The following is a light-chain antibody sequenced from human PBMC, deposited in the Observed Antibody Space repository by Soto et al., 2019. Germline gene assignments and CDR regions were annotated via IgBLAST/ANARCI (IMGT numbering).Light chain of an antibody. CDR1: QSVTSYY. CDR2: GAS. CDR3: QQYNNWPRGT. J-gene: IGKJ1*01. Sequence: EIELNLSPVNPSLAPLEPSTLSCMAIQSVTSYYLAWYQEKPGQAPRLRIYGASSRATGVPDRFSGSGSGTDFTLTISSLQSEDFAVYYCQQYNNWPRGTFGQGTKVDI. V-gene: IGKV3-20*01.